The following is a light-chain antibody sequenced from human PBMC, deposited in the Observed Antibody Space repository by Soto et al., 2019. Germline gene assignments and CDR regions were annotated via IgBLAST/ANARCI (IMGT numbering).Light chain of an antibody. J-gene: IGKJ2*01. CDR2: DAS. CDR3: QHRNSYPYA. V-gene: IGKV1-9*01. CDR1: QGISNY. Sequence: DIQLTQSPSFLSASIGDRVTITCRASQGISNYLAWYQQKPGKAPNVLIFDASTLQSGVQSRFRGRGSGTEFTLTISCLQDENSATYYCQHRNSYPYAFGQWTTLAIK.